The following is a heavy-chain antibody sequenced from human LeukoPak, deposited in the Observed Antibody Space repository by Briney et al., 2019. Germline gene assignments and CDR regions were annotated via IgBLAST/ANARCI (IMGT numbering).Heavy chain of an antibody. CDR2: IYHSGST. Sequence: SGTLSLTCAVSGGSISSSNWWSWVRQPPGKGLEWIGEIYHSGSTNYNPSLKSRVTISVDTSKNQFSLKLSSVTAADTAVYYCARDGYSYGFDAFDIWGQGTMVTVSS. V-gene: IGHV4-4*02. CDR3: ARDGYSYGFDAFDI. J-gene: IGHJ3*02. CDR1: GGSISSSNW. D-gene: IGHD5-18*01.